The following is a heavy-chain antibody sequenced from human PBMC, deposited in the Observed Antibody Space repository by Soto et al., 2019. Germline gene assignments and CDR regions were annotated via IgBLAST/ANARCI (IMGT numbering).Heavy chain of an antibody. V-gene: IGHV3-53*01. J-gene: IGHJ4*02. D-gene: IGHD6-13*01. CDR1: GFTVSSNY. CDR3: ARSSNSIAAAGTGFDY. Sequence: GGSLRLSCAASGFTVSSNYMSWVRQAPGKGLEWVSVIDSGGSTYYADSVKGRFTISRDNSKNTLYLQMNSLRAEDTAVYYCARSSNSIAAAGTGFDYWGQGTLVTVSS. CDR2: IDSGGST.